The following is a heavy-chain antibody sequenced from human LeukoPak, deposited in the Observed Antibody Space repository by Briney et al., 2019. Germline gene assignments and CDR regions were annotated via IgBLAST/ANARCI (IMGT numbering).Heavy chain of an antibody. CDR3: AKAIDFWSGYYDY. D-gene: IGHD3-3*01. J-gene: IGHJ4*02. Sequence: GGSLRLSCAASGFTFSSYSMNWVRQAPEKGLEWVSAISGSGGSTYYADSVKGRFTISRDNSKNTLYLQMNCLRAEDTAVYYCAKAIDFWSGYYDYWGQGTLVTVSS. CDR1: GFTFSSYS. V-gene: IGHV3-23*01. CDR2: ISGSGGST.